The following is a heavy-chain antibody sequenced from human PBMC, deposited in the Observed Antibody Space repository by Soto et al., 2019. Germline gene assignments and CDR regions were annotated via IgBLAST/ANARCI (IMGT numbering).Heavy chain of an antibody. J-gene: IGHJ5*02. CDR3: ARWWSGSRQGFDP. V-gene: IGHV4-31*03. Sequence: QVQLQESGPGLVKPSQTLSLTCTVSGGSISSGDYYWSWIRQHPGKGLEWIGYLYYSGSTYYTPSIKRRVTISVDTSKNQFSLKLSSVTAADTAVYYCARWWSGSRQGFDPWGQGTLVTVSS. D-gene: IGHD3-3*01. CDR2: LYYSGST. CDR1: GGSISSGDYY.